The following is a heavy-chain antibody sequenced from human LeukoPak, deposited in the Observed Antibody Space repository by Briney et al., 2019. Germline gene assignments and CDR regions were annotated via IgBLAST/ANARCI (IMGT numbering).Heavy chain of an antibody. CDR2: INPNSGAT. CDR1: GYTFTGYY. J-gene: IGHJ4*01. Sequence: ASVKVSCKASGYTFTGYYLHWVRQAPGQGLKWMGWINPNSGATHYAQSFQARVTMTRDTSIASSYMELTGLESDDTAVYYCARGRRILGGPENAGDFFDFWGQGSLVTVSS. V-gene: IGHV1-2*02. D-gene: IGHD3-16*01. CDR3: ARGRRILGGPENAGDFFDF.